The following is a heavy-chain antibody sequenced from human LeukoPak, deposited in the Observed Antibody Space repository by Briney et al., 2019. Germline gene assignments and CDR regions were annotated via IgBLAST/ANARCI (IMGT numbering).Heavy chain of an antibody. D-gene: IGHD1-26*01. Sequence: SETPSLTCTVSGGSISSYYWSWIRQPPGKGLEWIGSIFHGGTTYYNPSLKSRVTLSLDTSNNQFSLKLSSVTAADTAVYYCARGVSGSYPFGYWGQGTLVTVSS. CDR1: GGSISSYY. J-gene: IGHJ4*02. CDR3: ARGVSGSYPFGY. V-gene: IGHV4-59*01. CDR2: IFHGGTT.